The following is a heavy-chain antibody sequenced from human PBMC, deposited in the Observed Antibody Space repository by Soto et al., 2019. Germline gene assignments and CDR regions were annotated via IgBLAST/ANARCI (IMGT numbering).Heavy chain of an antibody. D-gene: IGHD6-19*01. CDR1: GFTFSSYG. J-gene: IGHJ4*02. CDR3: AKVPRPYSSGWYPNFDY. CDR2: ISYDGSNK. Sequence: SLRLSCAASGFTFSSYGMHWVRQAPGKGLEWVAVISYDGSNKYYADSVKGRFTISRDNSKNTLYLQMNSLRAEDTAVYYCAKVPRPYSSGWYPNFDYWGQGTLVTVSS. V-gene: IGHV3-30*18.